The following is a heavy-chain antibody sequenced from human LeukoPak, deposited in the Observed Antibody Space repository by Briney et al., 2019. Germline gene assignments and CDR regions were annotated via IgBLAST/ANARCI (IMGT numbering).Heavy chain of an antibody. CDR3: ARDPMEWLLDNWFDP. J-gene: IGHJ5*02. D-gene: IGHD3-3*01. V-gene: IGHV1-18*01. CDR1: GYTFTSYG. Sequence: PGGSLRLSCAASGYTFTSYGISWVRQAPGQGLEWMGWISAYNGNTNYAQKLQGRVTMTTDTSTSTAYMELRSLRSDDTAVYYCARDPMEWLLDNWFDPWGQGTLVTVSS. CDR2: ISAYNGNT.